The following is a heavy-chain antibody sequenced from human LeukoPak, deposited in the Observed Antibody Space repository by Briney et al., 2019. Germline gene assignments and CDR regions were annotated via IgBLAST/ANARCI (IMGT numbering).Heavy chain of an antibody. CDR3: ARDWDDILTGQFN. J-gene: IGHJ4*02. CDR2: ISSTSSYI. D-gene: IGHD3-9*01. CDR1: RFTFSSYS. V-gene: IGHV3-21*01. Sequence: GGSLRLSCAASRFTFSSYSMNWVRQAPGKGLEWVSSISSTSSYIYYADSVKGRFAISRDNAKNSLYLQMNSLRAEDTAVYYCARDWDDILTGQFNWGQGTLVTVSS.